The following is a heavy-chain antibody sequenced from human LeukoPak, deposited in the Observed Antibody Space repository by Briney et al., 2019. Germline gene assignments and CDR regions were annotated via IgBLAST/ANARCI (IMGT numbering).Heavy chain of an antibody. CDR2: ISAYNGNT. CDR3: ARDTDYYDSSASPYYPDY. D-gene: IGHD3-22*01. Sequence: GASVKVSCKASGYTFTSYGISWVRQAPGQGLEWMGWISAYNGNTNYAQKLQGRVTMTTDTSTSTAYMELRSLRSDDTAVYYCARDTDYYDSSASPYYPDYWGQGTLVTVSS. CDR1: GYTFTSYG. J-gene: IGHJ4*02. V-gene: IGHV1-18*01.